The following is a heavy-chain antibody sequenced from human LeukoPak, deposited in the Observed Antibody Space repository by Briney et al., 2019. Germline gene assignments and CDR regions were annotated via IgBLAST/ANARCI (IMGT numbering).Heavy chain of an antibody. D-gene: IGHD6-13*01. J-gene: IGHJ4*02. Sequence: GGSLRLSCAASGFTFSSYSMNWVRQAPGKGLEWVSYISSSGSTIYYADSVKGRFTISRDNAKNSLYLQMNSLRAEDTAVYYCARDGQQQLDPLGDYWGQGTLVTVSS. CDR3: ARDGQQQLDPLGDY. CDR1: GFTFSSYS. CDR2: ISSSGSTI. V-gene: IGHV3-48*04.